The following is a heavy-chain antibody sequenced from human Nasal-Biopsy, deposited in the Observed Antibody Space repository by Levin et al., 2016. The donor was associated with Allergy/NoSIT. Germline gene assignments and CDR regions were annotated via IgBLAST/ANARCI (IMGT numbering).Heavy chain of an antibody. CDR1: GDAMRGYH. J-gene: IGHJ4*02. D-gene: IGHD3-16*01. CDR2: IFSTTNN. V-gene: IGHV4-4*07. CDR3: AREGGSWGEHDY. Sequence: SETLSLTCTISGDAMRGYHWAWIRQPVGKGMEWIGRIFSTTNNNYNPSLKSRVTMSIDTSKNQFSLELKSVTAADTAVYYCAREGGSWGEHDYWGQGTLVTVSS.